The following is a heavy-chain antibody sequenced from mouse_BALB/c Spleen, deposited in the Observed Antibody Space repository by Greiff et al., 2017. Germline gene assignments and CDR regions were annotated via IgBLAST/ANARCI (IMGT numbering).Heavy chain of an antibody. CDR2: ISNLAYSN. V-gene: IGHV5-15*02. CDR3: ARHEGTWFAY. CDR1: GFTFSDYG. J-gene: IGHJ3*01. Sequence: EVNVVESGAGLVQPGGSRKLSCEASGFTFSDYGMAWVRQAPGQGPEWVAFISNLAYSNNYADTVTGRFTISRENAKNTLYLEMSSLRSEDTALYYCARHEGTWFAYWGQGTLVTVSA.